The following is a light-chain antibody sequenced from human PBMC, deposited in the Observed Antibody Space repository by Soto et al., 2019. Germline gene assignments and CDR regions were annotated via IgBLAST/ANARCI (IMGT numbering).Light chain of an antibody. V-gene: IGKV3D-20*02. CDR1: QTVRNNY. CDR3: QQRTRWTMT. Sequence: EFVLTQSPGTLSLSPGERATLSCRASQTVRNNYSAWYQQKPGQAPRLLIYDASSRETGIPDRFSGGGAGTECTLTISRLEPEDFAVDYCQQRTRWTMTFGQGTRLEIK. CDR2: DAS. J-gene: IGKJ5*01.